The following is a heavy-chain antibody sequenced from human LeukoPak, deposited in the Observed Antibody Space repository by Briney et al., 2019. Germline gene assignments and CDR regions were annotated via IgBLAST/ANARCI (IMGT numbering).Heavy chain of an antibody. CDR3: AKDKYYYDSSGYYYFDY. CDR1: GFTFSSYG. CDR2: ISYDGSNK. J-gene: IGHJ4*02. Sequence: GGSLRLSCAASGFTFSSYGMHWVRQAPGKGLEWVAVISYDGSNKYYADSVKGRFTISSDNSKNTLYLQMNSLRAEDTAVYYCAKDKYYYDSSGYYYFDYWGQGTLVTVSS. V-gene: IGHV3-30*18. D-gene: IGHD3-22*01.